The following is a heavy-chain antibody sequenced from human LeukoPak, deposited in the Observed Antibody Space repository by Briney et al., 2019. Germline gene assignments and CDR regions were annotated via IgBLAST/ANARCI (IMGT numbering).Heavy chain of an antibody. Sequence: GGSLRLSCAASGITFSSYSMNWVRQAPGKGLEWVSYISSSSTTIYYADSVKGRFTISRDNAKNSLYLQMNSLRVEDTAVYYCARDPDQGRGFDFWGQGTLVTASS. V-gene: IGHV3-48*01. CDR1: GITFSSYS. CDR3: ARDPDQGRGFDF. J-gene: IGHJ4*02. CDR2: ISSSSTTI. D-gene: IGHD1-26*01.